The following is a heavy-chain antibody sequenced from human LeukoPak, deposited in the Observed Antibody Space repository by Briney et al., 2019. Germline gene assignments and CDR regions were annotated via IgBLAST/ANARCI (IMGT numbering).Heavy chain of an antibody. V-gene: IGHV3-30*18. CDR2: ISYEGSNK. CDR1: GFTFSSYG. D-gene: IGHD7-27*01. CDR3: AKDRELGIPLSHLYYYYGMDV. Sequence: QPGGSLRLSCAASGFTFSSYGMRWVRQSPGKGLEWVAVISYEGSNKYYADSVKGRFTTSRDNSKNTLYLQMNSLRAEDTAVYYCAKDRELGIPLSHLYYYYGMDVWGQGTTVTVSS. J-gene: IGHJ6*02.